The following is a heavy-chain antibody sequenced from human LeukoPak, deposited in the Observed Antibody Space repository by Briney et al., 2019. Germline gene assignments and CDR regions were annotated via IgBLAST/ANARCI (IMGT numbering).Heavy chain of an antibody. Sequence: SETLSLTCTVSGGSISSSSYYWSWIRQPPGKGLEWIGYIYYSGSTNYNPSLKSRVTISVDTSKNQFSLKLSSVTAADTAVYYCARAGDFWSGYYSGGRGVGSNFDYWGQGTLVTVSS. V-gene: IGHV4-61*05. CDR3: ARAGDFWSGYYSGGRGVGSNFDY. CDR1: GGSISSSSYY. J-gene: IGHJ4*02. D-gene: IGHD3-3*01. CDR2: IYYSGST.